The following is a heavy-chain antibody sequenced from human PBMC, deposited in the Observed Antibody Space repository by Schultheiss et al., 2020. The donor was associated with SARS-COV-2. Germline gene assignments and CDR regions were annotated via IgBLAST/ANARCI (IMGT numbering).Heavy chain of an antibody. CDR2: IWYDGSNK. CDR1: GFTFSDYY. V-gene: IGHV3-33*08. CDR3: ARDRDSSSCNWFDP. Sequence: GESLKISCAASGFTFSDYYMSWIRQAPGKGLEWVAVIWYDGSNKYYADSVKGRFTISRDNSKNTLYLQMNSLRAEDTAVYYCARDRDSSSCNWFDPWGQGTLVTVSS. D-gene: IGHD6-13*01. J-gene: IGHJ5*02.